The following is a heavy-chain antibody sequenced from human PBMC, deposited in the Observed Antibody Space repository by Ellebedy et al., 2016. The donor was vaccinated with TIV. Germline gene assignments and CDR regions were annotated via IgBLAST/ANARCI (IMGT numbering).Heavy chain of an antibody. CDR1: GFTFSSHW. V-gene: IGHV3-7*03. D-gene: IGHD7-27*01. J-gene: IGHJ3*02. CDR3: ARSGPPWAFDI. Sequence: GESLKISCAASGFTFSSHWMNWVRQAPGKGLEWVASINQDETEKYYVDSVRGRFTISRDNAKNSLFPQVNYLRAEDTALYYCARSGPPWAFDIWGQGTMVTVSS. CDR2: INQDETEK.